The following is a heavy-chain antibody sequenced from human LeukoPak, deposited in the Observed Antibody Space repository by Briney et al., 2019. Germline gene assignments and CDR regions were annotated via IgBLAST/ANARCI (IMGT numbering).Heavy chain of an antibody. Sequence: PGGSLRLSCAASGYTFSSRGMHWVRQAPAKRLEWVAFIRYDGSGESYVDSVKGRFTISRDNSKNTLYLQMSSLRAEDTAVYYCAKTPSGSGWFHYWGQGTLVTVSS. V-gene: IGHV3-30*02. CDR2: IRYDGSGE. J-gene: IGHJ4*02. CDR3: AKTPSGSGWFHY. D-gene: IGHD6-19*01. CDR1: GYTFSSRG.